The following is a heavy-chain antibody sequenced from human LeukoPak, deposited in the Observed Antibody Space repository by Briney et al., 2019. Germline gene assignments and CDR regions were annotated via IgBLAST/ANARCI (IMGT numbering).Heavy chain of an antibody. J-gene: IGHJ4*02. Sequence: SETLSLTCAVYGGSFSGYYWSWIRQPPGKGLEWIGEINHSGSTNYNPSLKSRVTISVDTSKNQFYLKLSSVTAADTAVYYCARGRRSYTWLVLKYYFDYWGQGTLVTVSS. D-gene: IGHD6-19*01. CDR3: ARGRRSYTWLVLKYYFDY. V-gene: IGHV4-34*01. CDR1: GGSFSGYY. CDR2: INHSGST.